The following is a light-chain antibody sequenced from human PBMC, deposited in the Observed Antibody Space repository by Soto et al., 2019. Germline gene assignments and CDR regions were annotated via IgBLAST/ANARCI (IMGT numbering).Light chain of an antibody. CDR3: QHYSTWLWT. V-gene: IGKV3-15*01. Sequence: EIVMTQSPATLSVSPGERATLSCRASQSVDSKLAWYQQKPGQGPRLLIYGASSRATGISARFSGSGSGTEFTLTSSSLQSEDFAVYYCQHYSTWLWTFGQGTKVEIK. CDR2: GAS. J-gene: IGKJ1*01. CDR1: QSVDSK.